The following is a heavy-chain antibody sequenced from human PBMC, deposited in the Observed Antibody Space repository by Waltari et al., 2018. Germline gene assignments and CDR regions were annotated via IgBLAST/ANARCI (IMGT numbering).Heavy chain of an antibody. CDR1: GFIFRDYA. Sequence: HVHLVESGGGVVQPRKSLRLSWLASGFIFRDYAMHWVRQTPGKGLHWVALISYDGVDKWYADSLKGRFTISRDNSKSTLYLQIDSLRSEDTAVYYCARDYNSLVDYWGQGILVTVSS. D-gene: IGHD1-1*01. V-gene: IGHV3-30*01. CDR2: ISYDGVDK. J-gene: IGHJ4*02. CDR3: ARDYNSLVDY.